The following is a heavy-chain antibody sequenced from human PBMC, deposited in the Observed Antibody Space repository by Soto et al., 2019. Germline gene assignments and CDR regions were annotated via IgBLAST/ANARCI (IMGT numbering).Heavy chain of an antibody. CDR3: AKESITGGDWFDP. CDR1: GFTFDDYA. Sequence: EVQLVESGGGLVQPGRSLRLSCAASGFTFDDYAMHWVRQAPGKGLEWVSGISWNSGSIGYADSVKGRFTISRDNAKNSLYLQMNSLRAEDTALYYCAKESITGGDWFDPWGQGTLVTVSS. J-gene: IGHJ5*02. V-gene: IGHV3-9*01. D-gene: IGHD3-10*01. CDR2: ISWNSGSI.